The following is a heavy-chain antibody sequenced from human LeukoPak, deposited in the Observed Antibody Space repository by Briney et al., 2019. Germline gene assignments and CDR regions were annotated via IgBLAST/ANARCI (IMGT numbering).Heavy chain of an antibody. Sequence: GGSLRLSCAASGFTFSSYAMSWVRQAPGKGLEWVSAISGSGGSTYYPDSVKGRFTISRDNSKNTLYLQMNSLRAEDTAVYYCAKVDTIAAAGGPFDYWGQGTLVTVSS. J-gene: IGHJ4*02. V-gene: IGHV3-23*01. CDR1: GFTFSSYA. CDR3: AKVDTIAAAGGPFDY. D-gene: IGHD6-13*01. CDR2: ISGSGGST.